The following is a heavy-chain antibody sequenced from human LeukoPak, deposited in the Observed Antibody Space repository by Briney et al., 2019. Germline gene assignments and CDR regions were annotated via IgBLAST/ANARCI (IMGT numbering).Heavy chain of an antibody. CDR2: INPNSGGT. CDR3: ARGYYDFWSGYYRAYYFDY. J-gene: IGHJ4*02. V-gene: IGHV1-2*04. CDR1: GYTFTGYY. D-gene: IGHD3-3*01. Sequence: EASVTVSCTASGYTFTGYYMHWVRQAPGQGLEWMGWINPNSGGTNYAQKFQGWVTMTRDTSISTAYMELSRLRSDDTAVYYCARGYYDFWSGYYRAYYFDYWGQGTLVTVSS.